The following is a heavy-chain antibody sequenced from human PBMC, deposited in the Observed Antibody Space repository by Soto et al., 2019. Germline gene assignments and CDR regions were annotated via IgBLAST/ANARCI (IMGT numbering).Heavy chain of an antibody. Sequence: GGSLRLSCSASGFTFSTFWMNWVRQAPGKGLEWVANIKQDASEKYYADSVKGRFTISRDNAKNSLSLQMDSLRAEDTAVYFCARRHGDYIWGSYRSFLDYWGQGILVTVSS. D-gene: IGHD3-16*02. CDR2: IKQDASEK. CDR1: GFTFSTFW. J-gene: IGHJ4*02. CDR3: ARRHGDYIWGSYRSFLDY. V-gene: IGHV3-7*01.